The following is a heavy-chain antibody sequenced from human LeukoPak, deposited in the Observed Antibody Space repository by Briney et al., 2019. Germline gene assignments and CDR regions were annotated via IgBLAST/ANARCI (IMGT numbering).Heavy chain of an antibody. V-gene: IGHV3-53*01. J-gene: IGHJ3*02. CDR3: ARSAQLDAFDI. Sequence: GGSLRLSCAASGFTVSSNYMSWVRQAPGKGLEWVSVIYSGGSTYSADSVKGRFTISRDNSKNMLYLQVNSLRAEDTAVYYCARSAQLDAFDIWGQGAMVTVSS. CDR2: IYSGGST. D-gene: IGHD6-19*01. CDR1: GFTVSSNY.